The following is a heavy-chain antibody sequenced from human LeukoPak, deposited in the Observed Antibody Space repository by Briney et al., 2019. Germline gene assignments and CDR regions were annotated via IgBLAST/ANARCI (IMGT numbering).Heavy chain of an antibody. V-gene: IGHV3-23*01. D-gene: IGHD4-23*01. CDR3: AKERSLNGGYSDGYFDH. CDR1: GFTFSNYA. J-gene: IGHJ4*02. CDR2: ISNSGSNT. Sequence: PGGSLRLSCVASGFTFSNYAMSWVRQTPGKGLEWVSVISNSGSNTCYADSVKGRFTISRDNSKNTLYLQMNSLRAEDTALYHCAKERSLNGGYSDGYFDHWGQGTLVTVSS.